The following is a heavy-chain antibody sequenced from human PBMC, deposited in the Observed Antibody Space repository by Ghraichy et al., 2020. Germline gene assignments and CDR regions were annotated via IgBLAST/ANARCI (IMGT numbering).Heavy chain of an antibody. CDR2: IYYSGST. V-gene: IGHV4-39*01. CDR3: ASHQPLDFNYYDCSVYYCFDY. D-gene: IGHD3-22*01. Sequence: SETLSLTCTVSGGSISSSSYYWGWIRQPPGKGLEWIGSIYYSGSTYYNPSLKSRVTISVDTSKNQFSLKLSSVTAADTAVYYCASHQPLDFNYYDCSVYYCFDYWGQGTLVTVSS. J-gene: IGHJ4*02. CDR1: GGSISSSSYY.